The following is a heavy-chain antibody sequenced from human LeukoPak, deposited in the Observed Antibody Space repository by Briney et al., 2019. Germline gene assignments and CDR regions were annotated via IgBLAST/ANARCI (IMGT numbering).Heavy chain of an antibody. CDR1: GFTFGDYA. J-gene: IGHJ4*02. CDR3: ARGDSMAFDWIY. D-gene: IGHD3-9*01. Sequence: PGGSLRLSCTASGFTFGDYAMSWIRQAPGKGLEWVSYISSSGSTIYYADSVKDRFTISTDHAKHPMYLQMKRLRAEDTAVYYCARGDSMAFDWIYWGQGTLVTVSS. CDR2: ISSSGSTI. V-gene: IGHV3-11*01.